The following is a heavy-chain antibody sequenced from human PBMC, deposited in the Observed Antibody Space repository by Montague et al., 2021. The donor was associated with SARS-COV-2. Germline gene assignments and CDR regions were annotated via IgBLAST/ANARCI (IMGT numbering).Heavy chain of an antibody. CDR3: ARASASSDY. V-gene: IGHV6-1*01. J-gene: IGHJ4*02. CDR2: TYYRSKWYN. Sequence: CAISGDSVSSNIATWNWIRQSPSRGLEWLGRTYYRSKWYNDYAESVESRITINPDTSKNQISLQLNSVTPEDTAVYYCARASASSDYWGQGTLVTVSS. D-gene: IGHD1-26*01. CDR1: GDSVSSNIAT.